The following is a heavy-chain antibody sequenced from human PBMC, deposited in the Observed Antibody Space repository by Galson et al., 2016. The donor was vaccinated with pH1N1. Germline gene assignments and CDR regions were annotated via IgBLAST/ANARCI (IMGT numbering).Heavy chain of an antibody. Sequence: TLSLTCTLSRGSISDKDYSWRWIRQPPGKGLEWIGYISHTGSTCFNPSLKSRPTISLGGSRKQFSLKLTSVTAADTAVYYCARLTGVFETADAFDIWGQGTMVTVTP. V-gene: IGHV4-30-2*01. CDR2: ISHTGST. CDR1: RGSISDKDYS. CDR3: ARLTGVFETADAFDI. J-gene: IGHJ3*02. D-gene: IGHD2-8*01.